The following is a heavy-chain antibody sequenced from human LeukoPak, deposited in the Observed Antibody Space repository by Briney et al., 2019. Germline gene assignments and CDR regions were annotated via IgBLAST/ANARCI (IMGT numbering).Heavy chain of an antibody. CDR3: VRTILGYYYYMDV. Sequence: SETLSLTCAVYGGSFSGYYWSWIRQPPGKGLEWIGEINHSGSTNYNPSLKSRVTISVDTSKNQFSLKLSSVTAADTAVYYCVRTILGYYYYMDVWGKGTTVTVSS. CDR2: INHSGST. J-gene: IGHJ6*03. D-gene: IGHD1-26*01. CDR1: GGSFSGYY. V-gene: IGHV4-34*01.